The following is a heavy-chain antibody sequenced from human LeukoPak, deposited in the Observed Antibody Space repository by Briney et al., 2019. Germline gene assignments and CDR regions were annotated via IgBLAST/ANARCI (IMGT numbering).Heavy chain of an antibody. J-gene: IGHJ4*02. CDR3: ARSPVLLWFGELQPQRHFDY. CDR2: IYYSGST. D-gene: IGHD3-10*01. Sequence: SETLSLTCTVSGGSISSGGYYWSWIRQRPGKGLEWIGYIYYSGSTYYNPSLKSRVTISVDTSKNQFSLKLSSVTAADTAVYYCARSPVLLWFGELQPQRHFDYWGQGTLVTVSS. CDR1: GGSISSGGYY. V-gene: IGHV4-31*03.